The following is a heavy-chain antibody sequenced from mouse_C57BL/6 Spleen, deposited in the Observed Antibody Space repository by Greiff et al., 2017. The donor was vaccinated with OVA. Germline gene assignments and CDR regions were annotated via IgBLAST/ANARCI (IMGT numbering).Heavy chain of an antibody. CDR1: GFNIKDDY. D-gene: IGHD4-1*01. CDR2: IDPENGDT. Sequence: VQLQQSGAELVRPGASVKLSCTASGFNIKDDYMHWVKQRPEQGLEWIGWIDPENGDTEYASKFQGKAPITADTSSNTAYLQLSSLTSEDTDVYYCTTDWDGGYWGQGTTLTVSS. CDR3: TTDWDGGY. J-gene: IGHJ2*01. V-gene: IGHV14-4*01.